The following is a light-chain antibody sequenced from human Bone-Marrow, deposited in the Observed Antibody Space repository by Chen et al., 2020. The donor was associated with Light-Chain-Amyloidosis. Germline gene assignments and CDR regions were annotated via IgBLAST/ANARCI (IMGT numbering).Light chain of an antibody. CDR1: GSNIGGHS. V-gene: IGLV1-44*01. CDR2: NNH. CDR3: AAWDDSLRTYL. Sequence: QSLLTQPPSASGTPGQAVNIACSGSGSNIGGHSVNWYQHHPGTAPQLVIFNNHKRPSGVPDRFSGSRSGTSASLAISGLQADDEGDYYCAAWDDSLRTYLFGGGTKLTVL. J-gene: IGLJ3*02.